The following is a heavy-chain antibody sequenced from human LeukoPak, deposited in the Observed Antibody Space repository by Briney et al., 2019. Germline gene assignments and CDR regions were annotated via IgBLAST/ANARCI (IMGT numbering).Heavy chain of an antibody. CDR2: FGGSGDST. CDR3: AKARRGLGYYFDD. D-gene: IGHD1-14*01. J-gene: IGHJ4*02. CDR1: GFSVGSNA. V-gene: IGHV3-23*01. Sequence: GGSLRLSCAASGFSVGSNAMFWVRQTPGKGFEWVSHFGGSGDSTYYADSVKGRFTISRDSSTNTFYLRMNSLRAEDTAVYYCAKARRGLGYYFDDWGEGTLVTVSS.